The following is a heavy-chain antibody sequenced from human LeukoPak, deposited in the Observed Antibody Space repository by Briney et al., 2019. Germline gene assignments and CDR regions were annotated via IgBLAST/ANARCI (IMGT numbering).Heavy chain of an antibody. J-gene: IGHJ4*02. Sequence: GGSLRLSCAASGFTFDDYAMSWVRQAPGKGLEWVSVISGSGGSTYYADSVKGRFTISRDNSKNTLYLQMNSLRADDTAVYYCAKGSGSYFWTPFDYWGQGTLVTVSS. D-gene: IGHD1-26*01. CDR3: AKGSGSYFWTPFDY. V-gene: IGHV3-23*01. CDR2: ISGSGGST. CDR1: GFTFDDYA.